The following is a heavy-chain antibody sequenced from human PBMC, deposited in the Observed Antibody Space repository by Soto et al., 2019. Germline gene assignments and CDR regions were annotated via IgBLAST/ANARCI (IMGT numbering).Heavy chain of an antibody. Sequence: SETLSLSCTVSGGSISSSSYYWGWIRQPPGKGLEWIGSIYYSGSTYYNPSLKSRVTISVDTSKNQFSLKLSSVTAADTAVYYCAGHPAHRSAVAALADYWGQGTLVTVSS. J-gene: IGHJ4*02. CDR3: AGHPAHRSAVAALADY. D-gene: IGHD6-19*01. CDR2: IYYSGST. V-gene: IGHV4-39*01. CDR1: GGSISSSSYY.